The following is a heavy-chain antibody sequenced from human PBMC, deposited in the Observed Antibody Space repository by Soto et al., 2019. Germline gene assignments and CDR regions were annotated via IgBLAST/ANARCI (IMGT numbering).Heavy chain of an antibody. Sequence: PSETLSLTCTVSGGSISSGGYYWSWIRQHPGKGLEWIGYIYYSGSTYYNPSLKSRVTISVDTSKNQFSLKLSPVTAADTAVYYCASSPYSSSWYYFDYWGQGTLVTVSS. CDR3: ASSPYSSSWYYFDY. CDR1: GGSISSGGYY. J-gene: IGHJ4*02. D-gene: IGHD6-13*01. V-gene: IGHV4-31*03. CDR2: IYYSGST.